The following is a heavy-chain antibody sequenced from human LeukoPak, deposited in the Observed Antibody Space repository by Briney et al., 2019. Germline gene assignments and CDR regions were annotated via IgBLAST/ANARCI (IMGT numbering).Heavy chain of an antibody. CDR1: GFTFSSYA. V-gene: IGHV3-23*01. CDR2: ISGSGAYT. J-gene: IGHJ1*01. CDR3: AKYFASGSYYKLPH. Sequence: TGGSLRLSCAASGFTFSSYAMSWVRQARGKGLEWVSTISGSGAYTYYADSVKGRFTISRDNSKNTLYLQMNSLRAEDTAVYYCAKYFASGSYYKLPHWGQGTLVTVSS. D-gene: IGHD3-10*01.